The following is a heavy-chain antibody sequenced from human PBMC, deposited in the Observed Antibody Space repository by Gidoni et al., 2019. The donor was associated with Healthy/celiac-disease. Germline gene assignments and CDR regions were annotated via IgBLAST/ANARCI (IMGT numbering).Heavy chain of an antibody. Sequence: EVQLLESGGGLVQPGGSLRLSCAASVFPFRSYAMSWVRQAPGKGLEWVSAISGSGGSTYYADSVKGRFTISRDNSKNTLYLQMNSLRAEDTAVYYCAKAFTGIAVRYFDYWGQGTLVTVSS. CDR2: ISGSGGST. D-gene: IGHD6-6*01. CDR3: AKAFTGIAVRYFDY. J-gene: IGHJ4*02. V-gene: IGHV3-23*01. CDR1: VFPFRSYA.